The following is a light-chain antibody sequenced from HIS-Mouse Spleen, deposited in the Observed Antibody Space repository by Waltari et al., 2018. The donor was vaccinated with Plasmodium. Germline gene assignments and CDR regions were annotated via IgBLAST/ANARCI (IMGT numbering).Light chain of an antibody. CDR1: QSVSSY. CDR2: DAS. J-gene: IGKJ4*01. V-gene: IGKV3-11*01. CDR3: QQRSNWPPLT. Sequence: EIVLTQSPATLSLSPGERATLPCRASQSVSSYLAWYQQKPGQAPRLLIYDASNRATCIPARFSGSGSGTDFTLTISSREPEDFAVYYCQQRSNWPPLTFGGGTKVEIK.